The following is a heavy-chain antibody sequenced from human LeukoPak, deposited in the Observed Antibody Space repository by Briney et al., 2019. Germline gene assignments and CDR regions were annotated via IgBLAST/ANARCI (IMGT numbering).Heavy chain of an antibody. J-gene: IGHJ4*02. CDR3: ARDGYCSGGSCPDFDY. Sequence: GGSLRLSCAASGFTFSSYWMHWVRQAPGKGLVWVSRINSDGSSTSYADSVKGRLTISRDNAKNTLYLQMNSLRAEDTAVYYCARDGYCSGGSCPDFDYWGQGTLVTVSS. CDR1: GFTFSSYW. V-gene: IGHV3-74*01. D-gene: IGHD2-15*01. CDR2: INSDGSST.